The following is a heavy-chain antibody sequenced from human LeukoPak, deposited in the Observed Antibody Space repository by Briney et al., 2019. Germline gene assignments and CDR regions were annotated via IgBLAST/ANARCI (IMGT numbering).Heavy chain of an antibody. CDR1: GGSISSRSYC. D-gene: IGHD2/OR15-2a*01. Sequence: SETLSLTCTVSGGSISSRSYCWGWIRQAPGKGLEWVGSWYYSGSTYYNPSLKSRVTISVDTSKNQFSLKLSSVTAADTAVYYCARLRDREYAFDIWGQGTMVTVFS. CDR3: ARLRDREYAFDI. CDR2: WYYSGST. V-gene: IGHV4-39*01. J-gene: IGHJ3*02.